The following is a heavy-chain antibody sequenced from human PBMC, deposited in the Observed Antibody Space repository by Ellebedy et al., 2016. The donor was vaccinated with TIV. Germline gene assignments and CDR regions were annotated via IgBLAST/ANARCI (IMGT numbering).Heavy chain of an antibody. CDR1: GFTLSNSG. V-gene: IGHV3-48*01. CDR3: ARVDRVSHAMDV. D-gene: IGHD1-14*01. CDR2: ISISGTTL. Sequence: GGSLRLSXATSGFTLSNSGMTWVRQAPGKGLEWVSYISISGTTLYYADSVRGRFTISRDNAKNSLYLRINSLRADDTAMYYCARVDRVSHAMDVWGQGTPVTVSS. J-gene: IGHJ6*02.